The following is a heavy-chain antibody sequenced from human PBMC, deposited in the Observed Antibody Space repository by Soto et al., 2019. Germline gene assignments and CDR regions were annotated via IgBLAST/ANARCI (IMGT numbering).Heavy chain of an antibody. CDR1: GFTFSSYA. CDR2: ISGSGGST. V-gene: IGHV3-23*01. Sequence: EVQLLESGGGLVQPGGSLRLSCAASGFTFSSYAMSWVRQAPGKGLEWVSAISGSGGSTYYADSVKGRFTISRDNSKNTLYLQMNSLRAEDTAVYYCAKDLSHFGYCSGGSCSYYFDYWGQGTLVTVSS. J-gene: IGHJ4*02. CDR3: AKDLSHFGYCSGGSCSYYFDY. D-gene: IGHD2-15*01.